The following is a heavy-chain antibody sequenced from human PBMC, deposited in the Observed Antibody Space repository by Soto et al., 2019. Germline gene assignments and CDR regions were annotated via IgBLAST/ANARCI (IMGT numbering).Heavy chain of an antibody. CDR2: IIQNGET. Sequence: GGSLRLSCAASGFTLSTYSMNWVRQAPGKGLEWVSGIIQNGETYYTGSVKGRFTISRDNSKNMVYLQMDSLRADDTALYYCAKDPQADGIWTFYFWGQGTLVTVSS. J-gene: IGHJ4*02. V-gene: IGHV3-23*01. CDR1: GFTLSTYS. CDR3: AKDPQADGIWTFYF. D-gene: IGHD3-9*01.